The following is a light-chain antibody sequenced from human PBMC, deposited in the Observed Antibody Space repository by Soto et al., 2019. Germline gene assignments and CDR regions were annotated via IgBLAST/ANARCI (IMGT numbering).Light chain of an antibody. J-gene: IGKJ2*01. CDR1: QTIGSW. V-gene: IGKV1-5*03. CDR3: QEYKSYSPYT. CDR2: RAS. Sequence: DIQLTQFPSTLSASIGDRVTITCRATQTIGSWLAWYQQKPGKAPKLLIYRASSLETGVPSRFSSSGSGTEFTLTISSLQPDDFASYYCQEYKSYSPYTFGQGTRLEIK.